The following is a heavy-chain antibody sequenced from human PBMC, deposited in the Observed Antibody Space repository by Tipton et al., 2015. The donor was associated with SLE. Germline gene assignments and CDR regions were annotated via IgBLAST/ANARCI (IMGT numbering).Heavy chain of an antibody. D-gene: IGHD2-15*01. CDR2: INHSGST. CDR1: GGSFSGYY. CDR3: ARGRDIVVARDAFDI. V-gene: IGHV4-34*01. Sequence: GLVKPSETLSLTCAVYGGSFSGYYWSWIRQPPGKGLEWIGEINHSGSTNYNPSLKSRVTISVDTSKNQFSLKLSSVTAADTAVYYCARGRDIVVARDAFDIWGQGTMVTVSS. J-gene: IGHJ3*02.